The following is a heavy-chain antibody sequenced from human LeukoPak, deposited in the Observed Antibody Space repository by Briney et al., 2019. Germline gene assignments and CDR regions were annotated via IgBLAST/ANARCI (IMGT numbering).Heavy chain of an antibody. J-gene: IGHJ4*02. CDR1: GFTFSTYS. CDR3: AKDPGSPSVGPFGIDY. Sequence: KSGGSLRLSCAASGFTFSTYSMNWVRQAPGKGLEWVSSISSSSSYIFYADSVKGRFTISRDNSKNSLYLQMNNLGDEDTAVYYCAKDPGSPSVGPFGIDYWGRGTLVTVSS. CDR2: ISSSSSYI. V-gene: IGHV3-21*01. D-gene: IGHD6-6*01.